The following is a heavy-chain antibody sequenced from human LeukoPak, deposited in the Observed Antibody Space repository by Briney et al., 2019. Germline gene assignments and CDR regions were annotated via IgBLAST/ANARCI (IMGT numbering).Heavy chain of an antibody. CDR1: GFTVSSNY. CDR3: ARENTQLYFDY. J-gene: IGHJ4*02. D-gene: IGHD1-1*01. Sequence: GGSLRVSCAASGFTVSSNYMSWVRQAPGKGLEWVSVIYSGGSTYYADSVKGRFTISRDNSKNTLYLQMNSLRAEDTAVYYCARENTQLYFDYWGQGTLVTVSS. V-gene: IGHV3-53*01. CDR2: IYSGGST.